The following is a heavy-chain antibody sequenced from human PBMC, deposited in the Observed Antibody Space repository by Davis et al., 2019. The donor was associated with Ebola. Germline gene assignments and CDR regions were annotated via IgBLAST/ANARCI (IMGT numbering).Heavy chain of an antibody. Sequence: ASVKVSCKASGYTFTGFYIHWARQAPGQGLEWLGWINPNTGGTNLAQKFQGWVTLTRDTSISTAYMELQRLRSDDTAVYYCARRVGARSGFDYWGQGTLVTVSS. D-gene: IGHD1-26*01. J-gene: IGHJ4*02. CDR3: ARRVGARSGFDY. CDR2: INPNTGGT. V-gene: IGHV1-2*04. CDR1: GYTFTGFY.